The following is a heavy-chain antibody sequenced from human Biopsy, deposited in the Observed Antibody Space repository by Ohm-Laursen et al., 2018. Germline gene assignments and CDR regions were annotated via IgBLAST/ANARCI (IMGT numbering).Heavy chain of an antibody. Sequence: GTLSLTCSVSGGSISSRNHYWGWLRQPPGKGLEWIGHVYYSGSTFFNSSLESRVTVSVDTSKNQFHLRLTSMSASDTAVYYCARHSLDDFWSGAHYYFDYWGLGTLVTVSS. V-gene: IGHV4-39*01. CDR3: ARHSLDDFWSGAHYYFDY. D-gene: IGHD3-3*01. CDR1: GGSISSRNHY. CDR2: VYYSGST. J-gene: IGHJ4*02.